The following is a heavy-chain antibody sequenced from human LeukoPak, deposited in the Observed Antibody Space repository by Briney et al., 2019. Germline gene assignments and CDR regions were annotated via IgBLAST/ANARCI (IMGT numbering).Heavy chain of an antibody. CDR1: GFTFSNYC. V-gene: IGHV3-30-3*01. CDR2: ISYDGSND. J-gene: IGHJ4*02. CDR3: ARGSRVAVVTHFDY. D-gene: IGHD3-22*01. Sequence: GRSLRLSCAASGFTFSNYCLHWVRQAPGKGLEFVALISYDGSNDYYADSVKGRFTISRDNSKNTLYLQMNSLRTEDTAVYYCARGSRVAVVTHFDYWGQGTLVSV.